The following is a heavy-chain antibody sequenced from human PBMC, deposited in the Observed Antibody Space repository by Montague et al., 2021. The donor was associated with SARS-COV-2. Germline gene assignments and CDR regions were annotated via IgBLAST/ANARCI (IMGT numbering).Heavy chain of an antibody. J-gene: IGHJ4*02. CDR1: GGSFSDNT. CDR2: IYPGGST. CDR3: ARGTYAARLAF. V-gene: IGHV4-34*01. Sequence: SETLSLTCADHGGSFSDNTWTWIRQPPGKGLEWIGEIYPGGSTHYNPSLRSRVTMSRDTPERQFSLKLNSVTAADAAIYYCARGTYAARLAFWGQGALVIVSS. D-gene: IGHD6-6*01.